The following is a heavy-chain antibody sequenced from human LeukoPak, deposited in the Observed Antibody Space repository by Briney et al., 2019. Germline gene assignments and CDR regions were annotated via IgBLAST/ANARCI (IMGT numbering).Heavy chain of an antibody. CDR1: GGSFTRYY. Sequence: PSEILSLTCTVSGGSFTRYYWGWFRQPPGKGLEWIGYIHHSGSTEENPSLSSRLTFAIDMSKHQISLSLSSATAADTAVYYCAREGYDNSGYYLDYWGQGTLVTVSS. CDR2: IHHSGST. V-gene: IGHV4-59*01. CDR3: AREGYDNSGYYLDY. J-gene: IGHJ4*02. D-gene: IGHD3-22*01.